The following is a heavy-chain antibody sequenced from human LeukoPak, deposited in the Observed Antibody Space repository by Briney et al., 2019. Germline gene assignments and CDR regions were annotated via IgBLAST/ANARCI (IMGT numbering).Heavy chain of an antibody. D-gene: IGHD4-17*01. Sequence: GGSLRLSCAASGFTFSSYAMSWVRQAPGRGLEWVSAISGSGGSTYYADSVKGRFTISRNNSKNTLYLQMNSLRAEDTAVYYCAKDRDYGDSDYWGQGTLVTVSS. J-gene: IGHJ4*02. CDR3: AKDRDYGDSDY. V-gene: IGHV3-23*01. CDR2: ISGSGGST. CDR1: GFTFSSYA.